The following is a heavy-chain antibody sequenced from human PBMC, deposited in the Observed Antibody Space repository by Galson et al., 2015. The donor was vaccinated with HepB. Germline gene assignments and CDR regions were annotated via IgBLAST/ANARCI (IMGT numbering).Heavy chain of an antibody. CDR3: AKNKDYYDSTAPEPFDAFDI. D-gene: IGHD3-22*01. Sequence: SLRLSCAASGFIFNRLAMSWVRQAPGKGLEWGSAISGIGGSTYYADSVKVLFTIYRDNPKNTVYLQMNSLRAEDTAVYYCAKNKDYYDSTAPEPFDAFDIWGQGTMVTVSS. CDR2: ISGIGGST. CDR1: GFIFNRLA. J-gene: IGHJ3*02. V-gene: IGHV3-23*01.